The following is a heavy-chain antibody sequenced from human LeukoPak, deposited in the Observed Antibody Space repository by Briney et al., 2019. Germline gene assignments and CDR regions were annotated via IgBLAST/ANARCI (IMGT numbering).Heavy chain of an antibody. CDR1: GELFNNKP. D-gene: IGHD3-9*01. V-gene: IGHV1-69*06. CDR3: ARGHGDILSACAY. CDR2: IIPIFNTP. J-gene: IGHJ4*02. Sequence: SVKVSCKTSGELFNNKPVNWMRQAPGQGLKWVGGIIPIFNTPYYAQKLQGRVTITANRSTSTVSMALSSLTSEDTAIYYCARGHGDILSACAYWGQGTPVTVSS.